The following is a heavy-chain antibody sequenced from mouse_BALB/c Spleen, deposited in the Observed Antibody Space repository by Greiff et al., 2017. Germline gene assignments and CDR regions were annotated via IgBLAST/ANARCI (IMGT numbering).Heavy chain of an antibody. CDR3: ARSHLSSTVVPYAMDY. CDR2: INPSNGRT. J-gene: IGHJ4*01. V-gene: IGHV1S81*02. Sequence: QVQLQQPGAELVKPGASVKLSCKASGYTFTSYWMHWVKQRPGQGLEWIGEINPSNGRTNYNEKFKSKATLTVDKSSSTAYMQLSSLTSEDSAVYYCARSHLSSTVVPYAMDYWGQGTSVTVSS. CDR1: GYTFTSYW. D-gene: IGHD1-1*01.